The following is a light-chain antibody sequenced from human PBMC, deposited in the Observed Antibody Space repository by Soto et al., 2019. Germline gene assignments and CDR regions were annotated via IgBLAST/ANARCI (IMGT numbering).Light chain of an antibody. Sequence: QSVLTQPPSVSGAPGQRVTISCTGNNSNIGGGYDVHWYQQLPGTAPKLLIFGNNNRPSGVPDRFSGSKSYASASLDIPGLQSEDEADYYCHSYAMRLRGSVFGGGTKLTVL. CDR2: GNN. V-gene: IGLV1-40*01. J-gene: IGLJ3*02. CDR3: HSYAMRLRGSV. CDR1: NSNIGGGYD.